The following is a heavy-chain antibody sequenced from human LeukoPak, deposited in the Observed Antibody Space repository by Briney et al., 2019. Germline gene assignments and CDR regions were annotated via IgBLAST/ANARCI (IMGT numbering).Heavy chain of an antibody. CDR1: GFTFSSYA. Sequence: GGSLRLSCAASGFTFSSYAMHWVRQAPGKGLEWVAVISYDGSNKYYADSVKGRFTISRDNSKNTLYLQMNSLRAEDTAVYYCARAGPDYGDYFFWGQGTLATVSS. CDR2: ISYDGSNK. CDR3: ARAGPDYGDYFF. D-gene: IGHD4-17*01. J-gene: IGHJ4*02. V-gene: IGHV3-30*01.